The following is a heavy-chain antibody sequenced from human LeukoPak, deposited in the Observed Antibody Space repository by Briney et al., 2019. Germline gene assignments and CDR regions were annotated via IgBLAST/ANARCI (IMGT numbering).Heavy chain of an antibody. CDR2: ISSSGSII. J-gene: IGHJ4*02. CDR3: ARGPSGYHNT. D-gene: IGHD5-12*01. CDR1: GFTFNSYS. Sequence: GGSLRLSCATSGFTFNSYSMNWVRQAPGKGLEWVSYISSSGSIIYYGDSVKGRFTISRDNVQNSLYLQMNSLRADDTAVYYCARGPSGYHNTGGQGTLVTVSS. V-gene: IGHV3-48*01.